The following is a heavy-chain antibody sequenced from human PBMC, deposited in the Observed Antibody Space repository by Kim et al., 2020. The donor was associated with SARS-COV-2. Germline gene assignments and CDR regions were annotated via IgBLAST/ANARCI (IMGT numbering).Heavy chain of an antibody. J-gene: IGHJ6*02. CDR3: AAAEPGSLYYYAMDV. Sequence: SVKVSCKASQFTFTSSAIQWVRQARGQRLEWLGWIVVGTGNTKYAQKFQERVTFTRDMSTSVAYMQLNSLRSEDTAVYYCAAAEPGSLYYYAMDVWGQGTTVTVSS. CDR1: QFTFTSSA. D-gene: IGHD2-15*01. V-gene: IGHV1-58*02. CDR2: IVVGTGNT.